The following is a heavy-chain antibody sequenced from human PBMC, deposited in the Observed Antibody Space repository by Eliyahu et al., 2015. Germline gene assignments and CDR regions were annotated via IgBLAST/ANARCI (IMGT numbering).Heavy chain of an antibody. CDR3: AKVDCSSTSCYPDY. CDR2: ISGSGGST. Sequence: EVQLLESGGGLVQPGGSLRLSCAASGFTFSSYAMSWVRQAPGKGLGWVSAISGSGGSTYYADSVKGRFTISRDNSKNTLYLQMNSLRAEDTAVYYCAKVDCSSTSCYPDYWGQGTLVTVSS. V-gene: IGHV3-23*01. D-gene: IGHD2-2*01. CDR1: GFTFSSYA. J-gene: IGHJ4*02.